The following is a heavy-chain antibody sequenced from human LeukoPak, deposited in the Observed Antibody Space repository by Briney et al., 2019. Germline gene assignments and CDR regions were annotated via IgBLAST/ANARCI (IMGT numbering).Heavy chain of an antibody. V-gene: IGHV3-66*01. J-gene: IGHJ4*02. Sequence: QPGGSLRVSCAASGFSVSSNYMNWVRQAPGKGLEWVSVIYSGGGTYYADSVKGRFTISRDNAKNSLYLQMNSLRAEDTAVYYCARGGAFRFRYWGQGTLVTVSS. CDR3: ARGGAFRFRY. D-gene: IGHD3-16*01. CDR1: GFSVSSNY. CDR2: IYSGGGT.